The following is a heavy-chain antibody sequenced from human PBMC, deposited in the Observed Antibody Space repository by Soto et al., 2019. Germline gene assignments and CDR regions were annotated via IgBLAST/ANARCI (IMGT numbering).Heavy chain of an antibody. V-gene: IGHV3-23*01. CDR3: AKDIVVVPAAGFDY. Sequence: GGSLRLSCAASGFTFSSYAMSWVRQAPGKGLGWVSAISGSGGSTYYADSVKGRFTISRDNSKNTLYLQMNSLRAEDTAVYYCAKDIVVVPAAGFDYWGQGTLVTVSS. D-gene: IGHD2-2*01. CDR2: ISGSGGST. CDR1: GFTFSSYA. J-gene: IGHJ4*02.